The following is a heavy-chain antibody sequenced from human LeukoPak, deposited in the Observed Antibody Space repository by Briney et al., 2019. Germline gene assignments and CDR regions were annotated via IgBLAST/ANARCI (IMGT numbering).Heavy chain of an antibody. V-gene: IGHV3-7*01. Sequence: GGSLRLSCAASGFTFSDYWMAWVRQAPGKGLEWVANIKKDVSEKYYVESVKGRFSISRDNAKNSLYLQMSSLRVGDTAVYYCARGLQEIDSWGQGTLVTVSS. CDR2: IKKDVSEK. J-gene: IGHJ5*01. CDR1: GFTFSDYW. CDR3: ARGLQEIDS.